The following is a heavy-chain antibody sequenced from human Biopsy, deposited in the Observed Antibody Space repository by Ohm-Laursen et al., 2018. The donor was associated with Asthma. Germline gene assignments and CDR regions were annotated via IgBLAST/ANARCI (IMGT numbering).Heavy chain of an antibody. CDR2: ISSDGHIK. D-gene: IGHD1-26*01. CDR3: AKDVFPGWELRRGPDY. J-gene: IGHJ4*02. V-gene: IGHV3-30*18. CDR1: GFVFSQSD. Sequence: SLRLSCSASGFVFSQSDIHWVRQAPGKGLEWVALISSDGHIKKYVDSEKGRFTISRDNSRNTLHLQMNSLRAEDTAVYYCAKDVFPGWELRRGPDYWGQGTLVTVSS.